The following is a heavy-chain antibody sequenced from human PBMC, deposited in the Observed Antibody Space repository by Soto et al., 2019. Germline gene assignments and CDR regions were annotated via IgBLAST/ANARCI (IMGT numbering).Heavy chain of an antibody. Sequence: PSETLSLTCTVSGCSISSYYWSWIRQPPGKGLEWIGYIYYSGSTNYNPSLKSRVTISVDTSKNQFSLKLSSVTAADTAVYYCARHHDYWGQGTLVTVSS. CDR1: GCSISSYY. CDR3: ARHHDY. CDR2: IYYSGST. V-gene: IGHV4-59*08. J-gene: IGHJ4*02.